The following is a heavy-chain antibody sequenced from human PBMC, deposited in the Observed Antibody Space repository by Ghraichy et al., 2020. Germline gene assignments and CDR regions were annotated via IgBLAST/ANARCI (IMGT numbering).Heavy chain of an antibody. CDR2: ISAYNDNT. Sequence: VKVSCKASGYTFTSYGISWVRQAPGQGLEWMGWISAYNDNTNYVQKLQGRVTMTTDTSTSTAYMELRSLRSHDTAVYYCARSTIVGATMSYYFDYWGQGTLVTVSS. J-gene: IGHJ4*02. CDR1: GYTFTSYG. V-gene: IGHV1-18*04. CDR3: ARSTIVGATMSYYFDY. D-gene: IGHD1-26*01.